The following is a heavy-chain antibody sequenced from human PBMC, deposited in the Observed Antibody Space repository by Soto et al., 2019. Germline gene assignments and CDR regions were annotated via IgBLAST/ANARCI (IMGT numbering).Heavy chain of an antibody. CDR1: GFTFSSYA. CDR3: AKDRGLTSSSWYEDAFDI. CDR2: ISGSGGST. J-gene: IGHJ3*02. V-gene: IGHV3-23*01. Sequence: GGSLRLSCAASGFTFSSYAMSWVRQAPGKGLEWVSAISGSGGSTYYADSVKGRFTISRDNSKNTLYLQMNSLRAEDTAVYYGAKDRGLTSSSWYEDAFDIWGQGTMVTVSS. D-gene: IGHD6-13*01.